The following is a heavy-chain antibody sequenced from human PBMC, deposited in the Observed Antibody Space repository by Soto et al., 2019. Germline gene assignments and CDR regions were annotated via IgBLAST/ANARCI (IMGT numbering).Heavy chain of an antibody. J-gene: IGHJ6*03. V-gene: IGHV3-30*18. CDR1: GFTFSSYG. Sequence: GGSLRLSCAASGFTFSSYGMHWVRQAPGKGLEWVAVISYDGSNKYYADSVKGRFTISRDNSKNTLYLQMNSLRAEDTAVYYCAKDLGHMDVWGKGTTVTVSS. CDR3: AKDLGHMDV. CDR2: ISYDGSNK.